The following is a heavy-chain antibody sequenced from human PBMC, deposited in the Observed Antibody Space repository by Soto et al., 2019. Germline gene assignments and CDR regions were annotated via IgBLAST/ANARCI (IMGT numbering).Heavy chain of an antibody. CDR1: GYTFTGYY. CDR2: INPNSGGT. D-gene: IGHD6-6*01. V-gene: IGHV1-2*04. J-gene: IGHJ6*02. Sequence: ASVKVSCTASGYTFTGYYMHWVRQAPGQGLEWMGWINPNSGGTNYAQKFQGWVTISADKSFSTAYLQWNDLKASDTAIYFCARIAAQWHGVDVWGQGTTVTVSS. CDR3: ARIAAQWHGVDV.